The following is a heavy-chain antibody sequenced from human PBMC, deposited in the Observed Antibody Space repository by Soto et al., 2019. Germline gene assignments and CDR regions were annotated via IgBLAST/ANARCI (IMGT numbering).Heavy chain of an antibody. J-gene: IGHJ4*02. CDR1: GGSISSGDYY. Sequence: SETLSLTCTVSGGSISSGDYYWSWIRQPPGKGLEWIGYIYYSGSTYYNPSLKSRVTISVDTSKNQFSLKLSSVTAADTAVYYCAREATYYYDSSGQQDFDLDYWGQGTLVTV. D-gene: IGHD3-22*01. V-gene: IGHV4-30-4*01. CDR2: IYYSGST. CDR3: AREATYYYDSSGQQDFDLDY.